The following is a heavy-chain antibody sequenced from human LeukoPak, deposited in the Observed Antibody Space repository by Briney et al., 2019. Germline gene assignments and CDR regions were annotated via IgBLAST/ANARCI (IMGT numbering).Heavy chain of an antibody. D-gene: IGHD6-19*01. CDR1: GFTVSSNY. J-gene: IGHJ6*02. CDR2: IYSGGST. Sequence: PGGSLRLSCAASGFTVSSNYMSWVRQAPGKGLEWVSVIYSGGSTYYADSVKGRFTISRDNSKNTLYLQMNSLRAEDTAVYYCARAPPGYSSGWYYYYGMDVWGQGTTVTVSS. CDR3: ARAPPGYSSGWYYYYGMDV. V-gene: IGHV3-66*01.